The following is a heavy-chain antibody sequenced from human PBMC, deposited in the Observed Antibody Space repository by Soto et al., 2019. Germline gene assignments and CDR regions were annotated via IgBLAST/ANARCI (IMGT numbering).Heavy chain of an antibody. D-gene: IGHD3-3*01. CDR2: IIPILGTA. V-gene: IGHV1-69*13. CDR3: AREKYYDFWSGYEPAYYYYGMDV. J-gene: IGHJ6*02. Sequence: SVKVSCKASGGTFSSYAISWVRQAPGQGLEWMGGIIPILGTANYAQKFQGRVTITADESTSTAYMELSSLRSEDTAVYYCAREKYYDFWSGYEPAYYYYGMDVWGQGTTVIVSS. CDR1: GGTFSSYA.